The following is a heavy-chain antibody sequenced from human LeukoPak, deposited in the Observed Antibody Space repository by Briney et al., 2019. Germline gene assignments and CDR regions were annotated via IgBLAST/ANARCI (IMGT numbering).Heavy chain of an antibody. CDR2: ISSSSCYT. CDR3: ARDLGVVRGVFTLDY. J-gene: IGHJ4*02. Sequence: GGSLRLSCAASGFTFSSYSMNWVRQAPGKGLEWVSSISSSSCYTNYADSVRGRFTISRENAKNSLYLQMNSLRAEDTAVYYCARDLGVVRGVFTLDYWGQGTLVTVSS. D-gene: IGHD3-10*01. CDR1: GFTFSSYS. V-gene: IGHV3-21*01.